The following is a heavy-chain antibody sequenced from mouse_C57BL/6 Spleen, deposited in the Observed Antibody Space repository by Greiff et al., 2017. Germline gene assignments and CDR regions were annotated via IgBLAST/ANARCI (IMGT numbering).Heavy chain of an antibody. Sequence: EVQLQQSGPELVKPGASVKISCKASGYTFTDYYMNWVKQSHGKSLEWIGDINPNNGGTSYNQKFKGKATLTVDKSSSTAYMELRSQTSEDSAVYYCARGAQASFAYWGQGTLVTVSA. CDR1: GYTFTDYY. CDR2: INPNNGGT. J-gene: IGHJ3*01. CDR3: ARGAQASFAY. V-gene: IGHV1-26*01. D-gene: IGHD3-2*02.